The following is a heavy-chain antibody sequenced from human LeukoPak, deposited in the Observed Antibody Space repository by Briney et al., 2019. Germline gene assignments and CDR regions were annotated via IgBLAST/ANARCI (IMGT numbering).Heavy chain of an antibody. CDR2: IYTSGST. CDR1: GGSFSGYY. V-gene: IGHV4-59*10. D-gene: IGHD6-13*01. J-gene: IGHJ4*02. Sequence: RSSETLSLTCAVYGGSFSGYYWSWIRQPAGKGLEWIGRIYTSGSTNYNPSLKSRVTISVDTSKNQFSLKLSSVTAADTAVYYCARGGSSWLVPVDYWGQGTLVTVSS. CDR3: ARGGSSWLVPVDY.